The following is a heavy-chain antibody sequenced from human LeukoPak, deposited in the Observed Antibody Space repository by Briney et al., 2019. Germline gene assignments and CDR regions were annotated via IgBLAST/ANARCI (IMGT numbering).Heavy chain of an antibody. V-gene: IGHV3-33*01. D-gene: IGHD5-18*01. Sequence: TGGSLRLSCAASEFTFSSNGMYWVRQAPGKGLEWVAVKWYDGSNKYYADSVKGRFTISRDNSKNTLYLQMNSLRAEDTAVYYCARDQTGATAIHDAFDIWGQGTMVTVSS. CDR1: EFTFSSNG. J-gene: IGHJ3*02. CDR3: ARDQTGATAIHDAFDI. CDR2: KWYDGSNK.